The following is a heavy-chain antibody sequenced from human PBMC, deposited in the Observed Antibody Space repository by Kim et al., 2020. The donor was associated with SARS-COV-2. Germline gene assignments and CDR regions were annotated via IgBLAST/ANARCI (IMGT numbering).Heavy chain of an antibody. D-gene: IGHD4-17*01. Sequence: ADPVKGRLTTSRDNSTNTLYLQMNSLRAEDTAVYYCAKAVSGDYGVYFDYWGQGTLVTVSS. V-gene: IGHV3-23*01. CDR3: AKAVSGDYGVYFDY. J-gene: IGHJ4*02.